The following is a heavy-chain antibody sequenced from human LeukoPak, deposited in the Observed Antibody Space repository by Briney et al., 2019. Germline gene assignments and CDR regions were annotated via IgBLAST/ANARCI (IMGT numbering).Heavy chain of an antibody. V-gene: IGHV3-23*01. Sequence: GGSLRLSCAASGFTLSSYAMTWVRQAPGRGLEWVSSVDGGGDGTYYADSVKGRFTISRDTSKNTLYLQINSLRVEDTAVYYCIVFGDSNHWGQGTLVTVSS. D-gene: IGHD4-17*01. CDR3: IVFGDSNH. CDR1: GFTLSSYA. CDR2: VDGGGDGT. J-gene: IGHJ5*02.